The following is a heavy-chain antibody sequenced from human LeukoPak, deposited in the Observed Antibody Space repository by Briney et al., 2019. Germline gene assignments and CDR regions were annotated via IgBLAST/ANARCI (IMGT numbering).Heavy chain of an antibody. J-gene: IGHJ3*02. D-gene: IGHD6-19*01. Sequence: SETLSLTCTVSGGSISSYYWSWIRQPPGKGLEWIGYFYYSGSTNYNPSLKSRVTISVDTSKNQFSLKLSSVTAADTAVYYCARARIVVAGIWGQESPHAFDIWGQGTMVTASS. CDR1: GGSISSYY. CDR2: FYYSGST. CDR3: ARARIVVAGIWGQESPHAFDI. V-gene: IGHV4-59*01.